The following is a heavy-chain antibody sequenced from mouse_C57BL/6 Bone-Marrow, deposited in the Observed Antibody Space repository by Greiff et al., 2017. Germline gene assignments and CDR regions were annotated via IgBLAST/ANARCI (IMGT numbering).Heavy chain of an antibody. CDR2: IHPNSGST. J-gene: IGHJ4*01. Sequence: QVQLQQPGAELVKPGASVKLSCKASGYTFTSYWMHWVKQRPGQGLEWIGMIHPNSGSTNYNEKFKSKATLTVDKSSSPAYMQLSSLTSEDSAVYYCARAGTNYAMDYWGQGTSVTVSS. CDR1: GYTFTSYW. CDR3: ARAGTNYAMDY. D-gene: IGHD3-3*01. V-gene: IGHV1-64*01.